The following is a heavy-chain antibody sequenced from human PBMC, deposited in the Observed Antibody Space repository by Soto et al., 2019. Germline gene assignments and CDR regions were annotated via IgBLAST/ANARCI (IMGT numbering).Heavy chain of an antibody. CDR3: ARGTFGYYDFWSGYPRNNWFDP. J-gene: IGHJ5*02. CDR1: GYSISSGYY. Sequence: NPSETLSLTCAVSGYSISSGYYWGWIRQPPGKGLEWIGSIYHSGSTYYNPSLKSRVTISVDTSKNQFSLKLSSVTAADTAVYYCARGTFGYYDFWSGYPRNNWFDPWGQGTLVTVSS. D-gene: IGHD3-3*01. V-gene: IGHV4-38-2*01. CDR2: IYHSGST.